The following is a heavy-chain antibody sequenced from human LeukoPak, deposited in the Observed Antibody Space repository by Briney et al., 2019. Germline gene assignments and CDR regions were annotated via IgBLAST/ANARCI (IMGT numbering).Heavy chain of an antibody. J-gene: IGHJ5*02. V-gene: IGHV1-46*01. CDR1: GGTFSSYA. CDR2: INPSSGST. CDR3: ARDIQLGNEGMATDP. D-gene: IGHD5-24*01. Sequence: ASVKVSCKASGGTFSSYAISWVRQAPGQGLEWMGIINPSSGSTSYAQKFQGRVTMTRDTSTTTVYMELSSLRSEDTAVYYCARDIQLGNEGMATDPWGQGTLVTVSS.